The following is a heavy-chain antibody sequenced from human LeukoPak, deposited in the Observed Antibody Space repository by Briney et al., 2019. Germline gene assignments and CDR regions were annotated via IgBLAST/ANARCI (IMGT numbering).Heavy chain of an antibody. J-gene: IGHJ4*02. CDR2: IYYSGST. D-gene: IGHD3-22*01. CDR3: ARWGVQYYEIDY. CDR1: GGSISSSSYY. Sequence: SETLSLTCTVSGGSISSSSYYWGWIRQPPGKGLEWIGSIYYSGSTYYNPSLKSRVTISVDTSKNQFSLKLSSVTAADTAVYYCARWGVQYYEIDYWGQGTLVTVSS. V-gene: IGHV4-39*07.